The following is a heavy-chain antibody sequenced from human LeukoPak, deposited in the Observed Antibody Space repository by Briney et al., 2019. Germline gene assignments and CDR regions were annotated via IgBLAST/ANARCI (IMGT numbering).Heavy chain of an antibody. CDR3: ARVDCTNGVCYTPGRNNWFDP. J-gene: IGHJ5*02. Sequence: APVKVSRTAHGYTFTRSGISRVCHAPGQGLEWVGWNSAFKGNTNYATKLQGRVTMTTDTSTSTAYMELRSLRSDDTAVYYCARVDCTNGVCYTPGRNNWFDPWGQGTLVTVSS. CDR2: NSAFKGNT. V-gene: IGHV1-18*01. CDR1: GYTFTRSG. D-gene: IGHD2-8*01.